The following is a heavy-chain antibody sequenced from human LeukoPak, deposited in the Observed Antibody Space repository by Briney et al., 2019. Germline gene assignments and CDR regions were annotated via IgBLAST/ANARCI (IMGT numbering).Heavy chain of an antibody. CDR2: IIPIFGTA. CDR3: ASSIAAAARGAFDI. Sequence: ASVKVPCKASGGTFSSYAISWVRQAPGQGLEWMGRIIPIFGTANYAQKFQGRVTITTDESTSTAYMELSSLRSEDTAVYYCASSIAAAARGAFDIWGQGTMVTVSS. D-gene: IGHD6-13*01. V-gene: IGHV1-69*05. CDR1: GGTFSSYA. J-gene: IGHJ3*02.